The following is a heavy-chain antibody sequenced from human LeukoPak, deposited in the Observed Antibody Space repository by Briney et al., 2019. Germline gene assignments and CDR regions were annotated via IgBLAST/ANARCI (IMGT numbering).Heavy chain of an antibody. J-gene: IGHJ4*02. V-gene: IGHV3-9*01. CDR1: GFTFDDYA. D-gene: IGHD1-14*01. CDR3: TRSPDGFDY. Sequence: GGSLRLSCAASGFTFDDYAMHWVRQAPGKGLEWVSHISWNSGSITYADSVKGRFTISRDNAKNSLYLQMNSLRAEDTALYYCTRSPDGFDYWGQGTLVTVSS. CDR2: ISWNSGSI.